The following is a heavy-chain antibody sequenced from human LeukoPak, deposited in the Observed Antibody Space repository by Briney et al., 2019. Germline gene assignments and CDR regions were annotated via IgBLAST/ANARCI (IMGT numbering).Heavy chain of an antibody. V-gene: IGHV3-66*04. Sequence: GGSLRLSCAASVYIVSNNHINWVRQAPGKGLEWDPIIYSGDTPYYSDPVKGRFIPSNDNSKNMLYLQMNSLRVEDTAVYYCARQRPGSRVLDYWGQGTVVTVSS. CDR2: IYSGDTP. CDR3: ARQRPGSRVLDY. D-gene: IGHD3-10*01. CDR1: VYIVSNNH. J-gene: IGHJ4*02.